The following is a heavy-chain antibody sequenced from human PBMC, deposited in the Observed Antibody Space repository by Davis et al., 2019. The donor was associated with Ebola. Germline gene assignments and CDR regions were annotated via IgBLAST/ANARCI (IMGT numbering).Heavy chain of an antibody. D-gene: IGHD6-6*01. V-gene: IGHV1-69*13. CDR3: ARPKEAARLPPRGLYYYYMDV. J-gene: IGHJ6*03. CDR2: IIPIFGTA. CDR1: GGTFSSYA. Sequence: SVKVSCKASGGTFSSYAISWVRQAPGQGLEWMGGIIPIFGTANYAQKFQGRVTITADESTSTAYMELSSLRSEDTAVYYCARPKEAARLPPRGLYYYYMDVRGKGTTVTVSS.